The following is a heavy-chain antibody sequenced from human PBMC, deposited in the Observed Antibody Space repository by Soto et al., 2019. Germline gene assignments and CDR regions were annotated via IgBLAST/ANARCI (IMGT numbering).Heavy chain of an antibody. CDR3: AASDTAMVTLDS. CDR2: IVVGSGNT. J-gene: IGHJ4*02. Sequence: SVKVSCKASGFTFTSSAMQWVRQARGQRLEWIGWIVVGSGNTNYAQKFQERVTITRDMSTSTAYMELSSLRSEDTAVYYCAASDTAMVTLDSWGQGTLVTVSS. V-gene: IGHV1-58*02. CDR1: GFTFTSSA. D-gene: IGHD5-18*01.